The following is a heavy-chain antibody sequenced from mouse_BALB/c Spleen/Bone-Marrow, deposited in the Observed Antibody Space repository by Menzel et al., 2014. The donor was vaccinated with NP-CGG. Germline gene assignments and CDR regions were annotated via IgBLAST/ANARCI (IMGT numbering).Heavy chain of an antibody. D-gene: IGHD4-1*01. J-gene: IGHJ4*01. CDR3: ARWEYYAMDY. CDR2: IDPANGNT. V-gene: IGHV14-3*02. Sequence: VQLQQSGAELVKPWASVKLPCTASGFNIKDTYMHWVKQRPEQGLEWIGRIDPANGNTKYDPKFQGKATITADTSSNTAYLQLSSLTSEDTAVYYCARWEYYAMDYWGQGTSVTVSS. CDR1: GFNIKDTY.